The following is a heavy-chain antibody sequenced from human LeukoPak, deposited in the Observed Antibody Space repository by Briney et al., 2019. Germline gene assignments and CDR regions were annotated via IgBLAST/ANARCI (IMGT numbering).Heavy chain of an antibody. D-gene: IGHD3-10*01. CDR1: AYTFSNYG. Sequence: GASVKVSCKASAYTFSNYGFNWVRQAPGQGLEWMGWISAYNGNTKYAQKLQGRFTMSTDTSTSTAYMELRSLTSDDTAVYYCARGLLWFGELKIGRRAFDIWGQGTMVTVSS. J-gene: IGHJ3*02. CDR2: ISAYNGNT. V-gene: IGHV1-18*01. CDR3: ARGLLWFGELKIGRRAFDI.